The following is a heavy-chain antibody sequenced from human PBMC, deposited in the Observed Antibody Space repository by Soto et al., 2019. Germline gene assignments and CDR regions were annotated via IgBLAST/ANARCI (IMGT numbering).Heavy chain of an antibody. J-gene: IGHJ6*02. CDR2: INPNSGGT. D-gene: IGHD3-22*01. V-gene: IGHV1-2*04. CDR1: GYTFTGYY. Sequence: VKVSCKASGYTFTGYYMHWVRQAPGQGLEWMGWINPNSGGTNYAQKFQGWVTMTRDTSISTAYMELSRLRSDDTAVYYCARDKTTYYYDSSGYYYGRRDYYYYGMDVWGQGTTVTVSS. CDR3: ARDKTTYYYDSSGYYYGRRDYYYYGMDV.